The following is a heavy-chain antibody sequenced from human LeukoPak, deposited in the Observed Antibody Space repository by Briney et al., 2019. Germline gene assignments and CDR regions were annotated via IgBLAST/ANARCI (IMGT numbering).Heavy chain of an antibody. Sequence: PGGSLRLSCAASGFTVSSNYMSWARQAPGKGLEWVSIIYSGGGTYYAGSVKGRFTISRDNSKNTLFLQMNSLRAEDTAVYYCARHRGYCSSTSCYPYYFDHWGQGTLVTVSS. CDR1: GFTVSSNY. J-gene: IGHJ4*02. V-gene: IGHV3-66*04. CDR3: ARHRGYCSSTSCYPYYFDH. D-gene: IGHD2-2*01. CDR2: IYSGGGT.